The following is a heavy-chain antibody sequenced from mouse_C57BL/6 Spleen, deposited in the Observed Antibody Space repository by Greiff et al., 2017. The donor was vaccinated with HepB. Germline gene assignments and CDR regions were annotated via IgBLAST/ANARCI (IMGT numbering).Heavy chain of an antibody. CDR3: ARPNSYAMDY. CDR2: IRNKANGYTT. D-gene: IGHD4-1*01. Sequence: EVQRVESGGGLVQPGGSLSLSCAASGFTFTDYYMSWVRQPPGKALEWLGFIRNKANGYTTEYSASVKGRFTISRDNSQSILYLQMNALRAEDSATYYCARPNSYAMDYWGQGTSVTVSS. V-gene: IGHV7-3*01. CDR1: GFTFTDYY. J-gene: IGHJ4*01.